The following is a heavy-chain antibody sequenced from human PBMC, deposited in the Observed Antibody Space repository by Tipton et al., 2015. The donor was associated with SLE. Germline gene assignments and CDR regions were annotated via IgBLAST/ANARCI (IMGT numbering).Heavy chain of an antibody. CDR3: ARDLSPAVAGLPPFTY. V-gene: IGHV3-48*03. J-gene: IGHJ4*02. Sequence: SLRLSCAASGFTFSSYEMNWVRQAPGKGLEWVSYISRSGSTIYYADSVKGRFAISRDNAKNSLYLQMNSLRAEDTAVYYCARDLSPAVAGLPPFTYWGQGTLVTVSS. CDR2: ISRSGSTI. D-gene: IGHD6-19*01. CDR1: GFTFSSYE.